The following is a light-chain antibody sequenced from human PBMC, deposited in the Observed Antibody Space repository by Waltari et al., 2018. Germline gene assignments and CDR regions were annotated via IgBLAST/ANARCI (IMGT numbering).Light chain of an antibody. V-gene: IGLV1-44*01. Sequence: QSVLTQPPSSSGTPGHKVTTSCSVRSPNIGRNTVNWYQQLPGKAPKLLIHSNKQRPSGVPDRFSGSKSGTSASLAISGLQSEDEADYYCSTWDDSLNGPDVVFGGGTKLTVL. CDR1: SPNIGRNT. CDR3: STWDDSLNGPDVV. J-gene: IGLJ2*01. CDR2: SNK.